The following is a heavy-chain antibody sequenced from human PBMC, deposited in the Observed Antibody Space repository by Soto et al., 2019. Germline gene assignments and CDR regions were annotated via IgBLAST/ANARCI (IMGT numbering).Heavy chain of an antibody. CDR1: GFTFSDYY. Sequence: EVQLVESGGGLVQPGGSLRLSCAASGFTFSDYYMDWVGQAPGMGLEWVARSRNKANSYTTEYAASVKGRFTISRDDLTNSLYLQINSLKTEDTAVYYCTRGTWIGDYWGQGTLVTVSS. CDR2: SRNKANSYTT. CDR3: TRGTWIGDY. J-gene: IGHJ4*02. V-gene: IGHV3-72*01. D-gene: IGHD3-10*01.